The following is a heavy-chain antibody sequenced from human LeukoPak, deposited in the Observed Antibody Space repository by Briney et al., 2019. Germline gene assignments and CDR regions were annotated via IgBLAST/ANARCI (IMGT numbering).Heavy chain of an antibody. Sequence: PGGALRLSCAASGFTFSTSAMNWVRQVPGKGLEGIGSIYYTGSPYYNPSLKSRVTVSVDTSKNQFSLKLSSVTAADTAVYYCARRVYSSGLYYFDFWGQGTLVTVSS. V-gene: IGHV4-39*01. CDR1: GFTFSTSA. CDR3: ARRVYSSGLYYFDF. J-gene: IGHJ4*02. CDR2: IYYTGSP. D-gene: IGHD6-19*01.